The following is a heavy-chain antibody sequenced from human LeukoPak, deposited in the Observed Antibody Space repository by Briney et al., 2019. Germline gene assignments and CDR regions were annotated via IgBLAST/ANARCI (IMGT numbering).Heavy chain of an antibody. CDR3: AKITAGSGSYNYYYGMDV. J-gene: IGHJ6*02. D-gene: IGHD3-10*01. Sequence: GGSLRLSCAASGFTFSDYYMSWVRQAPGKGLEWVSAISGSGGSTYYADSVKGRFTISRDNSKNTLYLQMNSLRAEDTAVYYCAKITAGSGSYNYYYGMDVWGQGTTVTVSS. CDR1: GFTFSDYY. V-gene: IGHV3-23*01. CDR2: ISGSGGST.